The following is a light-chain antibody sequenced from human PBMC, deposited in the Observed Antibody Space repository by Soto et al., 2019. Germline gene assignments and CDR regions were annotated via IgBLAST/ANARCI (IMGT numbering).Light chain of an antibody. Sequence: EIVLTQSPGTLSFSPGERATLSCRASQTVSSSSLAWYQQKPGQAPRLLIFGASTRAAGFPDRFSGSGSGTDFTLTISRLEPEDFAVYYCQQYGSSPRTFGQGTKVDIK. CDR3: QQYGSSPRT. CDR1: QTVSSSS. V-gene: IGKV3-20*01. J-gene: IGKJ1*01. CDR2: GAS.